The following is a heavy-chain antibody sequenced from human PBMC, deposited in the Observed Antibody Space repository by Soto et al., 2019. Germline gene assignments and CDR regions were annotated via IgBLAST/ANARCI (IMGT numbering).Heavy chain of an antibody. Sequence: GGSLRLSCAASGFTFSSYGMHWVRQAPGKGLEWVAVISYDGSNKYYADSVKGRFTISRDNSKNTLYLQMNSLRAEDTAVYYCAKDLQQQLGYDIFDYWGQGTLVTVSS. D-gene: IGHD6-13*01. CDR2: ISYDGSNK. CDR3: AKDLQQQLGYDIFDY. V-gene: IGHV3-30*18. CDR1: GFTFSSYG. J-gene: IGHJ4*02.